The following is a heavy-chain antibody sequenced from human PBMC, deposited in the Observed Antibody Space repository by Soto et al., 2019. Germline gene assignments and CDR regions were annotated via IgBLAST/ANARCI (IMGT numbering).Heavy chain of an antibody. CDR1: GYTFTSYG. CDR2: ISAYNGNT. Sequence: QVPLVQSGAEVKKPVASLKVSCKASGYTFTSYGISWVRQAPGQGLEWMGWISAYNGNTNYAQKLQGRVTMTTDTSTSTAYLELRSLSSEDTSLYYCASRDYPLDYWVQGTLVTVSS. CDR3: ASRDYPLDY. J-gene: IGHJ4*02. V-gene: IGHV1-18*01. D-gene: IGHD4-17*01.